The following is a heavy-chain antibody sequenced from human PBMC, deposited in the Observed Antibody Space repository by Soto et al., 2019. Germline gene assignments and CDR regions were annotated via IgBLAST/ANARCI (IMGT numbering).Heavy chain of an antibody. V-gene: IGHV4-4*02. CDR2: IFHSGST. CDR1: SGSISSLNW. J-gene: IGHJ4*02. D-gene: IGHD1-1*01. Sequence: QIQLQESRTGLVKPSGTLSLPCAVSSGSISSLNWWSWVRQPPGKGLEWIGEIFHSGSTNYNPSPKSRVDMSVAQSKNQFSLKVFSVTAADTALYFCARRSGTTFYWCWGTLVIGSS. CDR3: ARRSGTTFY.